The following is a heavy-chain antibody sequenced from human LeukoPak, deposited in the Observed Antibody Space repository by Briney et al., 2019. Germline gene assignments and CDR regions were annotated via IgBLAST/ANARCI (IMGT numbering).Heavy chain of an antibody. CDR1: GGSIISGGYY. J-gene: IGHJ3*02. Sequence: SQTLSLTCTVSGGSIISGGYYWSWIRQHPGKGLEWIGYIYYSGSTYYNPSLKSRVTISVDTSKNQFSLKLSSVTAADTAVYYCASRDGGYDGGKAFDIWGQGTMVTVSS. CDR2: IYYSGST. V-gene: IGHV4-31*03. CDR3: ASRDGGYDGGKAFDI. D-gene: IGHD5-12*01.